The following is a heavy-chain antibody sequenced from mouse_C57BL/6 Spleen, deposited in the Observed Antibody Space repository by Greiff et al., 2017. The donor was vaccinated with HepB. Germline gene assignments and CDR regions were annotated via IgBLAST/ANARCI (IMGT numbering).Heavy chain of an antibody. D-gene: IGHD1-1*01. Sequence: VHLVESGPGLVQPSQSLSITCTVSGFSLTSYGVHWVRQSPGKGLEWLGVIWSGGSTDYNAAFISRLSISKDNSKSQVFFKMNSLQADDTAIYYCARGYGSSPFAMDYWGQGTSVTVSS. J-gene: IGHJ4*01. CDR1: GFSLTSYG. V-gene: IGHV2-2*01. CDR3: ARGYGSSPFAMDY. CDR2: IWSGGST.